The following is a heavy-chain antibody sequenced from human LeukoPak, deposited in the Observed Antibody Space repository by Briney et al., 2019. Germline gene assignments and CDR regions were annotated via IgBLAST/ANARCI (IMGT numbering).Heavy chain of an antibody. CDR3: ARGGVPAAHDY. D-gene: IGHD2-2*01. CDR1: GFTFSNYA. V-gene: IGHV3-23*01. CDR2: ISSSGGNT. J-gene: IGHJ4*02. Sequence: GGSLRLSCAASGFTFSNYAMSWVRQAPGKGLEWVSAISSSGGNTYYADSVKGRFTISRDNAKNTLYLHMNSLRAEDTAVYYCARGGVPAAHDYWGQGTLVTVSS.